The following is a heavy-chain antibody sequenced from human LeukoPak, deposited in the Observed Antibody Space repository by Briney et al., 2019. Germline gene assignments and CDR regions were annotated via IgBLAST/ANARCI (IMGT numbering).Heavy chain of an antibody. J-gene: IGHJ4*02. CDR3: AKGSYDFWSGYYPFDY. V-gene: IGHV3-23*01. Sequence: GRSLRLSCAASRFTFSSYAMSWVRQAPGKGLEWVSAISGSGGSTYYADSVKGRFTISRDNSKNTLYLQMNSLRAEDTAVYYCAKGSYDFWSGYYPFDYWGQGTLVTVSS. CDR2: ISGSGGST. CDR1: RFTFSSYA. D-gene: IGHD3-3*01.